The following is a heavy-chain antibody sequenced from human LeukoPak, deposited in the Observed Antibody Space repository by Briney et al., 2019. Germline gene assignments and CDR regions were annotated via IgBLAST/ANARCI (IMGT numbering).Heavy chain of an antibody. V-gene: IGHV4-34*01. CDR1: GGSFSGYY. CDR2: INHSGST. CDR3: AGITMVRGVITDNWFDP. Sequence: SETLSLTCAVYGGSFSGYYWSWIRQPPGKGLEWIGEINHSGSTNYNPSLKSRVTISVDTSKNQFSLKLSSVTAADTAVYYCAGITMVRGVITDNWFDPWGQGTLVTVSS. J-gene: IGHJ5*02. D-gene: IGHD3-10*01.